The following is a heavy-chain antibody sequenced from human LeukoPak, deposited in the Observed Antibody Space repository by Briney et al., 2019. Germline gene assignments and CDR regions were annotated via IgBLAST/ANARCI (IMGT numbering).Heavy chain of an antibody. Sequence: PGGSLRLSCTVSGFTVSSNSMSWVRQAPGKGLEWVSFIYSDNTHYSDSVKGRFTISRDNSKNTLYLQMNSLRAEDTAVYYCARDYDSSGYDAFDIWGQGTMVTVSS. CDR1: GFTVSSNS. CDR3: ARDYDSSGYDAFDI. D-gene: IGHD3-22*01. J-gene: IGHJ3*02. CDR2: IYSDNT. V-gene: IGHV3-53*01.